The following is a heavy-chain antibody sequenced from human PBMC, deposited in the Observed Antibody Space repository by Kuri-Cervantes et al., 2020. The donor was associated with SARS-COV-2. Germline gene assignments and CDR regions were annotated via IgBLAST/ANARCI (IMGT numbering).Heavy chain of an antibody. V-gene: IGHV4-59*01. Sequence: ESLKISCTVFGDSISSYYWSWIRQPPGKGLEWIGYIYYSGSTKYNPSLKSRVTISLNTSKNQFSLKLSSVTAADTAVYYCARGGGYDYPHYWGQGTLVTVSS. D-gene: IGHD3-16*01. CDR3: ARGGGYDYPHY. CDR1: GDSISSYY. CDR2: IYYSGST. J-gene: IGHJ4*02.